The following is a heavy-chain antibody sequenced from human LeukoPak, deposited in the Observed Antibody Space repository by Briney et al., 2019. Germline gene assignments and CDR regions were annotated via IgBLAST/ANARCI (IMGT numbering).Heavy chain of an antibody. D-gene: IGHD3-10*01. J-gene: IGHJ6*03. CDR1: GGSFSGYY. V-gene: IGHV4-34*01. CDR2: INHSGST. CDR3: ARGPRSKYYYYYMDV. Sequence: PSETLSLTCAVYGGSFSGYYWSWIRQPPGEGLEWIGEINHSGSTNYNPSLKSRVTISVDTSKNQFSLKLSSVTAADTAVYYCARGPRSKYYYYYMDVWGKGTTVTVSS.